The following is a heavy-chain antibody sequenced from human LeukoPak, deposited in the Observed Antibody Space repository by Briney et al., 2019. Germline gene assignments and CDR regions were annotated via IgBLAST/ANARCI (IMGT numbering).Heavy chain of an antibody. D-gene: IGHD6-13*01. CDR1: GFSFSPYW. CDR2: IDSDVSNT. CDR3: ARTIAQYTNSWLYYYYGMDV. Sequence: GGSLRLSCVASGFSFSPYWMPWVRQAPGNGLVWLSRIDSDVSNTDYADSVEGRFTISRDNAKNTLFLQMNSLRAEDTAVFYCARTIAQYTNSWLYYYYGMDVWGQGTTVTVSS. J-gene: IGHJ6*02. V-gene: IGHV3-74*01.